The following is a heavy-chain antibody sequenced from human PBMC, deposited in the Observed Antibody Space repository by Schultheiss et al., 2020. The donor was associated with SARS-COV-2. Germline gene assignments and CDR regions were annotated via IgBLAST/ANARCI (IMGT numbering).Heavy chain of an antibody. D-gene: IGHD3-16*01. V-gene: IGHV3-30*03. CDR1: GFTFSSYG. Sequence: GGSLRLSCAASGFTFSSYGMHWVRQAPGKGLEWVAVISYDGSNKYYADSVKGRFTISRDNSKNTLYLQMNSLRAEDTAVYYCARWSITSSYGMDVWGQGTTVTVSS. CDR2: ISYDGSNK. J-gene: IGHJ6*02. CDR3: ARWSITSSYGMDV.